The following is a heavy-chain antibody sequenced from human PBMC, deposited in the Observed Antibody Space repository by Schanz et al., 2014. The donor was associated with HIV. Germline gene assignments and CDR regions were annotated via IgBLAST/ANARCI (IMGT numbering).Heavy chain of an antibody. J-gene: IGHJ6*02. CDR1: GFTFSSYG. V-gene: IGHV3-30*18. CDR3: AKVRGAFGDYGLDV. D-gene: IGHD3-16*01. CDR2: ISYDGSDK. Sequence: QVQLVESGGGVVQPGRSLRLSCAASGFTFSSYGMHWVRQGPGKGLEWVAVISYDGSDKYYADSVKGRFTISRDNSKNTLYLQMNSLRAEDSAVYYCAKVRGAFGDYGLDVWGQGTTVTVSS.